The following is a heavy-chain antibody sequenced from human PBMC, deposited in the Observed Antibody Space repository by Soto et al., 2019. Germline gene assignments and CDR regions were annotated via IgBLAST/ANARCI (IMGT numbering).Heavy chain of an antibody. CDR1: GGSISSSSYY. J-gene: IGHJ4*02. CDR3: ASLSPGYFDYF. V-gene: IGHV4-39*01. CDR2: IYYSGST. D-gene: IGHD3-9*01. Sequence: SETLSLTCTVSGGSISSSSYYWGWIRQPPGKGLEWIGSIYYSGSTYYNPSLKSRVTISVDTSKNQFSLTLSSVTAPDTAVYYCASLSPGYFDYFWGQGTLVTVSS.